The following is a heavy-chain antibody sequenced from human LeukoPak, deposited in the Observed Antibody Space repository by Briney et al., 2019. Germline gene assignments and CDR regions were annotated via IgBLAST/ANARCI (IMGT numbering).Heavy chain of an antibody. CDR1: GYSISSGYY. V-gene: IGHV4-38-2*02. J-gene: IGHJ6*03. Sequence: PSETLSLTCTVSGYSISSGYYWGWIRQPPGKGLEWIGSIYHSGSTYYNPSLKSRVTISVDTSKNQFSLKLSSVTAADTAVYYCARGTTMVRGARYYYYMDVWGKGTTVTISS. D-gene: IGHD3-10*01. CDR3: ARGTTMVRGARYYYYMDV. CDR2: IYHSGST.